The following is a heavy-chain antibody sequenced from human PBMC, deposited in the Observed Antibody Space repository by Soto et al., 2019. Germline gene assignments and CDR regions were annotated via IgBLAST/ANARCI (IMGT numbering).Heavy chain of an antibody. J-gene: IGHJ5*02. CDR3: AKDGAYSSGWNWFDP. CDR2: ISGSGGTT. V-gene: IGHV3-23*01. D-gene: IGHD6-19*01. CDR1: GFTFSSYA. Sequence: EVQLLESGGGLVQPGGSLRLSCAASGFTFSSYAMSWVRQAPGKGLEWVSGISGSGGTTYYADSVKGRFTISRDNSKNTLYLQMNSLRAEDTAVYYCAKDGAYSSGWNWFDPWGQGTLVTVSS.